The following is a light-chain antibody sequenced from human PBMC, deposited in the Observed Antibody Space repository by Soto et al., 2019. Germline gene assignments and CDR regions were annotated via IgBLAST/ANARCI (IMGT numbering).Light chain of an antibody. CDR3: QQYNIWPPYT. CDR1: QSVRSN. Sequence: EIVMTQSPATLSVSPGERAILSCRASQSVRSNLAWYQQKPGQAPRLLIYGAPSRATGIPARFSGSGSGTEFTLTISSLQSEDFAIYYCQQYNIWPPYTFGQGTKLEIK. J-gene: IGKJ2*01. CDR2: GAP. V-gene: IGKV3-15*01.